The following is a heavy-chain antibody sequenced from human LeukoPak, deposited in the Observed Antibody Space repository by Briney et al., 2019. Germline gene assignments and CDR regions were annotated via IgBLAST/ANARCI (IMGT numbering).Heavy chain of an antibody. CDR2: IHNSGTT. Sequence: SETLSLTCAVSGGPFSGYFWSWIRQSSGKGLEWIGEIHNSGTTNYNPSLNSRVTISEDTSKNQFYLNLGSVTAADTAVYYCARRYYYNLGSFPFDFWGQGTLVTVSS. J-gene: IGHJ4*02. V-gene: IGHV4-34*01. CDR3: ARRYYYNLGSFPFDF. D-gene: IGHD3-10*01. CDR1: GGPFSGYF.